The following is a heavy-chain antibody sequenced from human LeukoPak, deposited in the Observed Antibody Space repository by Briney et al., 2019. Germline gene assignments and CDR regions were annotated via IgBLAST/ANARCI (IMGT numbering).Heavy chain of an antibody. CDR2: FDPEDGET. Sequence: ASVKVSCKVSGYTLTELSMHWVRQAPGKGLEWMGGFDPEDGETIYAQKFQGRVTMTEDTSTDTAYMELSSLRSEDTAVYYCATASPPEAYCGGDCAGDAFDIWGQGTKVTVCS. V-gene: IGHV1-24*01. CDR1: GYTLTELS. J-gene: IGHJ3*02. CDR3: ATASPPEAYCGGDCAGDAFDI. D-gene: IGHD2-21*01.